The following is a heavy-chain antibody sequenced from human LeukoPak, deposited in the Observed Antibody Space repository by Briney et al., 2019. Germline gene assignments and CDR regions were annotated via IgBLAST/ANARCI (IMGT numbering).Heavy chain of an antibody. J-gene: IGHJ4*02. CDR2: IYSGGST. V-gene: IGHV3-53*01. CDR3: ARVDNWNDVSYYFDY. D-gene: IGHD1-20*01. Sequence: PGGSLRLSCAASGFTVSSNYRSWVRQAPGKGLEWVSVIYSGGSTYYADSVKGRFTISRDNSKNTLYLQMNSLRAEDTAVYYCARVDNWNDVSYYFDYWGQGTLVTVSS. CDR1: GFTVSSNY.